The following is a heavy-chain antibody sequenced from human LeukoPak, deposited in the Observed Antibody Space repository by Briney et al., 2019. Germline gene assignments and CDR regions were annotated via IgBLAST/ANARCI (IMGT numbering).Heavy chain of an antibody. V-gene: IGHV4-59*01. Sequence: SETLSLTCTVSGGSISSYCWSWIRQPPGKGLEWIGYIYYSGSTNYNPSLKSRVTISVDTSKNQFSLKLSSVTAADTAVYYCARDVHVGYSYGYNGYFDLWGRGTLVTVSS. J-gene: IGHJ2*01. D-gene: IGHD5-18*01. CDR2: IYYSGST. CDR3: ARDVHVGYSYGYNGYFDL. CDR1: GGSISSYC.